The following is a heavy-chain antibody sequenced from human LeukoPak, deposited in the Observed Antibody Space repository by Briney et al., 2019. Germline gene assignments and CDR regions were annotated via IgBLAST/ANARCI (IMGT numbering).Heavy chain of an antibody. V-gene: IGHV3-21*01. J-gene: IGHJ4*02. CDR3: ATLLRGADGGGNPDY. Sequence: GSLRLSCAASGFIFSDDSMTLVRQAPGKGLEWVSSISATSSHKYYADSVKGRFTISRDNAKNSLYLQMDSMTDEDTAVYSGATLLRGADGGGNPDYCAQGTLVTISS. D-gene: IGHD6-13*01. CDR1: GFIFSDDS. CDR2: ISATSSHK.